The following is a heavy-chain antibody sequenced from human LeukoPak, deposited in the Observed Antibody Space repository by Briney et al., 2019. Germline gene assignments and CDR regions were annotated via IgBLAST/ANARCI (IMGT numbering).Heavy chain of an antibody. CDR2: IYPGDSDT. J-gene: IGHJ4*02. Sequence: GESLKISCXGSGYSFTSYWIGWVRQMSGKGLEWMRIIYPGDSDTRYSPSFQGQVTISADKSISTAYLQWSSLKASDTAMYYCARVVPGYCSGGSCYSGSVDYWGQGTLVTVSS. CDR3: ARVVPGYCSGGSCYSGSVDY. CDR1: GYSFTSYW. D-gene: IGHD2-15*01. V-gene: IGHV5-51*01.